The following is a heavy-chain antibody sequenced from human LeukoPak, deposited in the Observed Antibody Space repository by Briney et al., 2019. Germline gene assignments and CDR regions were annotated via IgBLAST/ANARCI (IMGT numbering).Heavy chain of an antibody. CDR3: AREDRYCSGGSCRHYFDY. D-gene: IGHD2-15*01. CDR2: IHNSGST. J-gene: IGHJ4*02. Sequence: SETLSLTCTVSGASISTGSSYWSWIRQPAGEGLEWIGRIHNSGSTNYNPSLNSRVTISVDTSKNQVSLKLTSVTAADTAVYYCAREDRYCSGGSCRHYFDYWGQGTLVTVSS. V-gene: IGHV4-61*02. CDR1: GASISTGSSY.